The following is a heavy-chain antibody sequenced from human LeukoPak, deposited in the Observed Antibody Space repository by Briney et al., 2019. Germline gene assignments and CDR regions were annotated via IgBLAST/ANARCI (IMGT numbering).Heavy chain of an antibody. CDR2: LYNGGST. V-gene: IGHV4-59*08. D-gene: IGHD2-2*01. J-gene: IGHJ4*02. Sequence: SETLSLTCTVSGGSISTNYWSWIRQSTGKGLEWIGYLYNGGSTGYNPSLKSRVTISLDTSKNQFSLKLRSVTAADTAVYYCARHRGSCYYFDYWGQGTLVTVSS. CDR1: GGSISTNY. CDR3: ARHRGSCYYFDY.